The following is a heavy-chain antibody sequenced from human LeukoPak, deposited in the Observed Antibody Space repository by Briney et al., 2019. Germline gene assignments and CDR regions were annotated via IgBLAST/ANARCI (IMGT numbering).Heavy chain of an antibody. CDR3: AGEGYYYDSSGYSYYFDS. CDR2: ISYDGSSE. CDR1: GFTFSNYA. J-gene: IGHJ4*02. Sequence: PGRSLRLSCAASGFTFSNYAMHWVRQAPGKGLEWVAVISYDGSSEYYADSVKGRFTISRDNSKMMYLQMNSLRTDDTAVYYCAGEGYYYDSSGYSYYFDSWGQGTLVTVSS. D-gene: IGHD3-22*01. V-gene: IGHV3-30*03.